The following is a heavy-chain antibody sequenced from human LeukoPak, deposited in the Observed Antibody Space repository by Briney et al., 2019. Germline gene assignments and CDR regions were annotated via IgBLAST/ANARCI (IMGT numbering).Heavy chain of an antibody. CDR2: ITSGSSTI. D-gene: IGHD1-26*01. Sequence: PGGSLRLSCAASGFTFSSYSMNWVRQAPGKGLEWVSYITSGSSTIYYADSVKGRFTISRDNAKNSLYLQMKSLRAEDTAVYYCARYSGGYLDYCGQGTLVTASS. CDR3: ARYSGGYLDY. V-gene: IGHV3-48*01. J-gene: IGHJ4*02. CDR1: GFTFSSYS.